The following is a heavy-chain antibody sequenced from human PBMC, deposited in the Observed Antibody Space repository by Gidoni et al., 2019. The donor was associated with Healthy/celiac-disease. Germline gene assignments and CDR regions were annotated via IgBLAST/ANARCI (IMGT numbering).Heavy chain of an antibody. CDR1: GFTFSSYG. V-gene: IGHV3-30*18. Sequence: QVQLVESGGGVVQPGRSLRLSCAASGFTFSSYGMHWVRQAPGKGLEWVAVISYDGSNKYYADSVKGRFTISRDNSKNTLYLQMNSLRAEDTAVYYCAKEGGGYDFRSVCDYWGQGTLVTVSS. CDR2: ISYDGSNK. D-gene: IGHD3-3*01. J-gene: IGHJ4*02. CDR3: AKEGGGYDFRSVCDY.